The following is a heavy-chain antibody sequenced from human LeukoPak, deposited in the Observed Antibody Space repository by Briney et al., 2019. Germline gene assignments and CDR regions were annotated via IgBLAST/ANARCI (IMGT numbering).Heavy chain of an antibody. CDR2: IKEDGSEK. Sequence: GGSLRLSCAASGFTFSTFWMSWVRQAPGKGLEWVANIKEDGSEKYYVDSVKGPFTISRDNSKNTLYLQMNSLRAEDTAVYYCAKGGSWYYFDYWGQGTLVTVSS. V-gene: IGHV3-7*03. D-gene: IGHD6-13*01. J-gene: IGHJ4*02. CDR1: GFTFSTFW. CDR3: AKGGSWYYFDY.